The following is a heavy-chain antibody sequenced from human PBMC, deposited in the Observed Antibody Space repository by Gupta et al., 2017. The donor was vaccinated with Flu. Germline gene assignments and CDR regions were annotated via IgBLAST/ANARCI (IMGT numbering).Heavy chain of an antibody. J-gene: IGHJ4*02. D-gene: IGHD3-10*01. CDR2: VDPNSGGF. Sequence: YLHWVRQAPGQGLEWMGRVDPNSGGFMSAQRFAGRVTMSRDTAISTAYMELSSLTSDDTATYYCARLYGVSVDGSYSTSEYWGQGSRITVSA. CDR3: ARLYGVSVDGSYSTSEY. CDR1: Y. V-gene: IGHV1-2*06.